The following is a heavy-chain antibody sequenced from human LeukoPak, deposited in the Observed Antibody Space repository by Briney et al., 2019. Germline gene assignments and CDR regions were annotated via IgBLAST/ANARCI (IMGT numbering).Heavy chain of an antibody. V-gene: IGHV3-23*01. CDR1: GFTFSTYA. J-gene: IGHJ3*02. Sequence: GGSLRLSCAASGFTFSTYAMSWVRHAPGKGLEWVSAISGSGGSTYYADSVKGRFTISRDNSRNTLYLQMNSLRAEDTAVYYCAKAGYGDYSSNIWGQGTMVTVSS. D-gene: IGHD4-17*01. CDR3: AKAGYGDYSSNI. CDR2: ISGSGGST.